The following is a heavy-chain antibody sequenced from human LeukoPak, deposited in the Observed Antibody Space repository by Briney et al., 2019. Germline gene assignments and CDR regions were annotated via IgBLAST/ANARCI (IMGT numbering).Heavy chain of an antibody. CDR3: ARESGSYTEGRWFDP. Sequence: ASVKVSCKASGYTFTSYGISWVRQAPGQGLEWMGWISAYKGNTNYAQKLQSRVTMTTDTSTSTAYMELRSLRSDDTAVYYCARESGSYTEGRWFDPWGQGTLVTVSS. CDR2: ISAYKGNT. V-gene: IGHV1-18*01. CDR1: GYTFTSYG. D-gene: IGHD1-26*01. J-gene: IGHJ5*02.